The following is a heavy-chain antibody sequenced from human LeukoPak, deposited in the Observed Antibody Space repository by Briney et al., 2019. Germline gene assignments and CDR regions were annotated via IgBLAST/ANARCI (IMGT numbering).Heavy chain of an antibody. CDR3: AREVGTTVGYNGMDV. D-gene: IGHD1-1*01. V-gene: IGHV1-69*06. Sequence: ASVKVSCKASGGTFSSYAISWVRQAPGQGLEWMGGIIPIFGTANYAQKFQGRVTITADKSTSTAYMELSSLRSEDTAVYYCAREVGTTVGYNGMDVCGKGTTVTVSS. J-gene: IGHJ6*04. CDR2: IIPIFGTA. CDR1: GGTFSSYA.